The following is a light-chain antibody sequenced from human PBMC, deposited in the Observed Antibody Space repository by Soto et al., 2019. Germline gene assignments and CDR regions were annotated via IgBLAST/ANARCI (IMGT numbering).Light chain of an antibody. Sequence: EIVMTQSPATLSVSPGERATLSCRASQSVGSSLAWYQQKPGQAPRLLIYGASTRATGIPARFSGSGSGTEFTLTISSLQSEDFAVYYCQQYNEWPPWTFGQGTKVE. J-gene: IGKJ1*01. CDR3: QQYNEWPPWT. CDR1: QSVGSS. CDR2: GAS. V-gene: IGKV3-15*01.